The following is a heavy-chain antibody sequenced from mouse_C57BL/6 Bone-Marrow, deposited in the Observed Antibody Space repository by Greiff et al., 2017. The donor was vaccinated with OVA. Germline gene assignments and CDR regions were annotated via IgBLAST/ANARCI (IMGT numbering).Heavy chain of an antibody. J-gene: IGHJ3*01. V-gene: IGHV1-59*01. D-gene: IGHD1-1*02. CDR1: GYTFTSYW. Sequence: VQLQQPGAELVRPGTSVKLSCKASGYTFTSYWMHWVKQRPGQGLEWIGVIDPSDSYTNYNQKFKGKATLTVDTSSSTAYMQLSSLTSEDSAVYYCARWWAWFAYWGQGTLVTVSA. CDR2: IDPSDSYT. CDR3: ARWWAWFAY.